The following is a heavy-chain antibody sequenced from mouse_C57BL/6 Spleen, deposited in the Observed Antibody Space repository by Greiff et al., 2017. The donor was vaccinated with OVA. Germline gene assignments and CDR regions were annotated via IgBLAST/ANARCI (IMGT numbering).Heavy chain of an antibody. CDR3: VRGDLNYYGSSLYAMDY. Sequence: EVHLVESGGGLVQPKGSLKLSCAASGFTFNTYAMHWVRQAPGKGLEWVARIRSKSSNYATYYADSVKDRFTISRDDSQSMLYLQMNNLKTEDTAMYYSVRGDLNYYGSSLYAMDYWGQGTSVTVSS. J-gene: IGHJ4*01. CDR1: GFTFNTYA. V-gene: IGHV10-3*01. D-gene: IGHD1-1*01. CDR2: IRSKSSNYAT.